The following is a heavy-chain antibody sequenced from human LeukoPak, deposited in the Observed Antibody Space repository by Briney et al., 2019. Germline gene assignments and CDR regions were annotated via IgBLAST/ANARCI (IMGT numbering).Heavy chain of an antibody. J-gene: IGHJ4*02. CDR3: ARDPSSSWYVLSPDY. D-gene: IGHD6-13*01. CDR1: GYTFTGYY. V-gene: IGHV1-2*02. CDR2: INPNSWGT. Sequence: ASVKVSCKASGYTFTGYYMHWVRQAPGQGLEWMGWINPNSWGTNYAQKFQGRVTMTRDTSISTAYMELRRLRSDDTAVYYCARDPSSSWYVLSPDYWGQGTMVTVCS.